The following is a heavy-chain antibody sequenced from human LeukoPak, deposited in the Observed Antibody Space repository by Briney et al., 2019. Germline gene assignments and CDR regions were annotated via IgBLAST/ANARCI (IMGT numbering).Heavy chain of an antibody. V-gene: IGHV3-64*01. Sequence: GGSLRLSCAASGFTFSSYAMHWVRQAPGKGLEYVSAISSNGGSTYYVNSVKGRFTISRDNSKNTLYLQMGSLRAEDMAVYYCARHGHYDFWSGYSLDYWGQGTLVTVSS. CDR3: ARHGHYDFWSGYSLDY. D-gene: IGHD3-3*01. CDR1: GFTFSSYA. CDR2: ISSNGGST. J-gene: IGHJ4*02.